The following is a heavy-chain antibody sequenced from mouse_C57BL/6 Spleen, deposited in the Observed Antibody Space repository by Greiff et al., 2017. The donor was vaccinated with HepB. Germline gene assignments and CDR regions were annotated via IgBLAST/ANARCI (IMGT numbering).Heavy chain of an antibody. CDR3: ARHEDDGYYSFAY. D-gene: IGHD2-3*01. V-gene: IGHV1-42*01. CDR1: GYSFTGYY. CDR2: INPSTGGT. J-gene: IGHJ3*01. Sequence: EVQLQQSGPELVKPGASVKISCKASGYSFTGYYMNWVKQSPEKSLEWIGEINPSTGGTTYNQKFKDKATLTADKSSSTVYMELSRSTSEDSAVYFCARHEDDGYYSFAYWGQGTLVTVSA.